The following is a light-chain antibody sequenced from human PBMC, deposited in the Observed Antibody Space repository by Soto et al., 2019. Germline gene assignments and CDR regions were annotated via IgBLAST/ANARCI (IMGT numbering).Light chain of an antibody. V-gene: IGKV3-11*01. CDR1: QSVDSY. J-gene: IGKJ5*01. Sequence: EIVLTQSPCTLSLSPGERATLSCRASQSVDSYLVWYQQKPGQAPRLLIFGASNRATGIPARFSGSGSGTDFTLTISSLEPEDFAVYYCQQRSNLVSFGPGTRLEIK. CDR2: GAS. CDR3: QQRSNLVS.